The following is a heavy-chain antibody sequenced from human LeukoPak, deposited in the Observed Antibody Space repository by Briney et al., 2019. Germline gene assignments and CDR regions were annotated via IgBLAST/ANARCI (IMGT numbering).Heavy chain of an antibody. CDR1: GYTFTSYA. J-gene: IGHJ5*02. CDR3: ARSIVVVPVEFDP. Sequence: ASVKVSCKASGYTFTSYAMHWVRQAPGQRLEWMGWINAGNGNTKYSQKFQGRVPITRDTSASTAYMELSSLRSEDTAVYYCARSIVVVPVEFDPWGQGTLVTVSS. D-gene: IGHD2-2*01. CDR2: INAGNGNT. V-gene: IGHV1-3*01.